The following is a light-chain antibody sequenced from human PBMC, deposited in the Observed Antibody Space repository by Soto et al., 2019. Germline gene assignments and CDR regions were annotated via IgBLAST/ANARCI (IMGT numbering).Light chain of an antibody. Sequence: AIQMTQSPSSLSASVGDRVTITCRASQGIRNDLGWYQQKPGTAPKLLIYAASNLESGVPSRFSGSGSGTDFTLIINSLQPEDFAIYYCLQDYSYPRTFGQGTKVEIK. CDR1: QGIRND. CDR3: LQDYSYPRT. V-gene: IGKV1-6*01. CDR2: AAS. J-gene: IGKJ1*01.